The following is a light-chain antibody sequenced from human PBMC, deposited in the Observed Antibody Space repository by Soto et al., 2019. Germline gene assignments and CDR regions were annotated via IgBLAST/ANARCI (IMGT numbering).Light chain of an antibody. J-gene: IGKJ2*01. CDR3: QQANSFPYT. CDR2: GAS. CDR1: QGISNW. V-gene: IGKV1-12*01. Sequence: DIQMTQSPSAVSASVGDRVTITCRASQGISNWLAWYQQKPGKAPKLLIYGASSLEGGVPARFSGSGSGTDFTLTISSLQPEDFATYYCQQANSFPYTFGQGTKLEIK.